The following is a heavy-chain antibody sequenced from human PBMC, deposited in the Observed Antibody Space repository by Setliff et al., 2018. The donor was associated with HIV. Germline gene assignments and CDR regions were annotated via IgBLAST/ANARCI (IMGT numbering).Heavy chain of an antibody. V-gene: IGHV4-59*06. CDR2: IYYSGST. CDR3: ARDRQAAASGWFDP. CDR1: GGSISSYY. Sequence: SETLSLTCTVSGGSISSYYWSWIRQPAGKGLEWIGYIYYSGSTYYNPSLKSRVTISVDTSKNQFSLKLSPVTAADTAVYYCARDRQAAASGWFDPWGQGTLVTVSS. J-gene: IGHJ5*02. D-gene: IGHD6-13*01.